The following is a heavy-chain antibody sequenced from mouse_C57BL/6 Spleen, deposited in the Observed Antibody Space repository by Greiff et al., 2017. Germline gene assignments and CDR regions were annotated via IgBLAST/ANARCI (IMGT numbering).Heavy chain of an antibody. CDR3: ARGDYSNYGAY. V-gene: IGHV1-81*01. J-gene: IGHJ3*01. CDR2: IYPRSGNT. D-gene: IGHD2-5*01. Sequence: QVQLQQSGAELARPGASVKLSCKASGYTFTSYGISWVKQRTGQGLEWIGEIYPRSGNTYYNEKFKGKATLTADKSSSTAYMELRSLTSEDSAVYFCARGDYSNYGAYWGQGTLVTVSA. CDR1: GYTFTSYG.